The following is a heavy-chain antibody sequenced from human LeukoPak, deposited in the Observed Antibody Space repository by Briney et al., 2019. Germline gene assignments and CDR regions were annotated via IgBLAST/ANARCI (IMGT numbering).Heavy chain of an antibody. J-gene: IGHJ4*02. CDR2: IYYSGST. D-gene: IGHD3/OR15-3a*01. CDR3: ARARTGYLFNFDY. CDR1: GGSISSSSYY. V-gene: IGHV4-39*07. Sequence: SETLSLTCTVSGGSISSSSYYWGWIRQPPGKGLEWIGSIYYSGSTYYNPSLKSRVTISVDTSKNQFSLKLSSVTAADTAVYYCARARTGYLFNFDYWGQGTLVTVSS.